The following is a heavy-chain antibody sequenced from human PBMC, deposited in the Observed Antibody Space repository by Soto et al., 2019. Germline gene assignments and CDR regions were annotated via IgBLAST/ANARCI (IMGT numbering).Heavy chain of an antibody. J-gene: IGHJ6*02. D-gene: IGHD1-7*01. CDR3: ARDLEGITGTTYYGMDV. CDR2: IYYSGST. CDR1: GGSISSGGYY. Sequence: SETLSLTCTVSGGSISSGGYYWSWIRQHPGKGLEWIGYIYYSGSTYYNPSLKSRVTISVDTSKNQFSLKLSSVTAADTAVYYCARDLEGITGTTYYGMDVWGQGTTVTVSS. V-gene: IGHV4-31*03.